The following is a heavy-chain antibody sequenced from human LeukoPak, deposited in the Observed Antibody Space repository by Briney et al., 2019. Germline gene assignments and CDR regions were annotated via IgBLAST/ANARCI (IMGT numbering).Heavy chain of an antibody. Sequence: GASVKVSCKASGYTFTSYGISWVRQAPGQGLEWMGWISAYNGNTNYAQKLQGRVTMTTDTSTSTAYMELRSLRSDDTAVYYCARDSVSWIQLWFTVAYYYYYYMDVWGKGTMVTVSS. J-gene: IGHJ6*03. D-gene: IGHD5-18*01. CDR1: GYTFTSYG. CDR2: ISAYNGNT. V-gene: IGHV1-18*01. CDR3: ARDSVSWIQLWFTVAYYYYYYMDV.